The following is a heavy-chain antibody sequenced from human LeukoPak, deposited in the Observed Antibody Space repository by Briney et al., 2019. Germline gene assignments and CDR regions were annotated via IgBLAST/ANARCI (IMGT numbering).Heavy chain of an antibody. D-gene: IGHD3-16*01. CDR3: ASRATVANIYFWG. V-gene: IGHV4-38-2*02. Sequence: SETLSLTCSVSGYLINSGYCWGWFRQSPGKGLGWIGSIYSTGTTYDNRFPKRRVTNSVNPSKNQFYLRLRSVADADAAVYYSASRATVANIYFWGWGKGNLVTVSS. CDR1: GYLINSGYC. J-gene: IGHJ1*01. CDR2: IYSTGTT.